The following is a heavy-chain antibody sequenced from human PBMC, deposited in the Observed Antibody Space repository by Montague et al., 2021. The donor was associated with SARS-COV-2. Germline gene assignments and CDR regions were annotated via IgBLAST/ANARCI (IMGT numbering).Heavy chain of an antibody. D-gene: IGHD3-22*01. Sequence: SLRLSCAASGFTFSSYAMSWVRQAPGKGLEWVSVIYSGGSSTYYADSVKGRFTISRDNSKNTLYLQMNSLRAEDTAVYYCAKSRGIRYDSSGYYYPLDYWGQGTLVPVSP. J-gene: IGHJ4*02. V-gene: IGHV3-23*03. CDR3: AKSRGIRYDSSGYYYPLDY. CDR2: IYSGGSST. CDR1: GFTFSSYA.